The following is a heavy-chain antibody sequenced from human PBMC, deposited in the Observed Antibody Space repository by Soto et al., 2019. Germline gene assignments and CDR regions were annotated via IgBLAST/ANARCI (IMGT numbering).Heavy chain of an antibody. CDR1: GFTFSSYG. CDR2: IWYDGSNK. Sequence: PGGSLRLSCAAAGFTFSSYGMHWVRQAPGKGLEWVAVIWYDGSNKYYADSVKGRFTISRDNSKNTLYLQMNSLRAEDTAVYYCARDQDFYCGGDCYPHYWGQGTLVTVSS. J-gene: IGHJ4*02. CDR3: ARDQDFYCGGDCYPHY. D-gene: IGHD2-21*02. V-gene: IGHV3-33*01.